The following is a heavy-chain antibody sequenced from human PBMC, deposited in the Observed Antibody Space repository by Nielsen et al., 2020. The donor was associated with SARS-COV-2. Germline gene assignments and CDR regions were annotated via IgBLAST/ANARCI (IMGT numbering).Heavy chain of an antibody. J-gene: IGHJ4*02. Sequence: ASVKVSYKVSGYTLTELSMHWVRQAPGKVLEWMGGFDPEDGETIYAQKFQGRVTMTEDTSTDTAYMELSSLRSEDTAVYYCATVLYYSSGSIALGNLDYWGQGTLVTVSS. CDR1: GYTLTELS. V-gene: IGHV1-24*01. CDR3: ATVLYYSSGSIALGNLDY. CDR2: FDPEDGET. D-gene: IGHD6-19*01.